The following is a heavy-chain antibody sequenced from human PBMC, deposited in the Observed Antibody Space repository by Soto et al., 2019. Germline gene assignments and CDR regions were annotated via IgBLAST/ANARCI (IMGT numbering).Heavy chain of an antibody. V-gene: IGHV3-23*01. D-gene: IGHD3-22*01. CDR3: AKRDGYYLDC. J-gene: IGHJ4*02. CDR1: GFSFSNYA. CDR2: ISGSGAGT. Sequence: GGSLRLSCGVSGFSFSNYAMSWVRQAPGKGLEWVSAISGSGAGTYYADSVKGRFTISRDNSKNTLYLQMSILRVEDTAVYYCAKRDGYYLDCWGPRTLVTVSS.